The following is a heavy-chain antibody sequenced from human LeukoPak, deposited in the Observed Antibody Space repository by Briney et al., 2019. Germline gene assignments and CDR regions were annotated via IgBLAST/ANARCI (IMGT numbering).Heavy chain of an antibody. D-gene: IGHD6-13*01. CDR2: TYYRSKWYN. Sequence: SQTLSLTCAISGDSVSSNSAAWNWIRQSPSGGLEWLGRTYYRSKWYNDYAVSVKSRITINPDTSKNQFPLQLNSVTPEDTAVYYCARDHLAAAGTFDYWGQGTLVTVSS. CDR3: ARDHLAAAGTFDY. J-gene: IGHJ4*02. CDR1: GDSVSSNSAA. V-gene: IGHV6-1*01.